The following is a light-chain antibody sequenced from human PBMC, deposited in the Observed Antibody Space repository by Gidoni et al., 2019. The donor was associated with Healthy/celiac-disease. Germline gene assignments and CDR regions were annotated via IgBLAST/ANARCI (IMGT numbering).Light chain of an antibody. CDR3: CSYAGSFYV. J-gene: IGLJ1*01. CDR2: DFS. Sequence: QSALTQPRSVSGSTGQSVTISCTGTSIDDVGYHYVSWYKQHPGTATKLLIYDFSQRPSGVPDRFSGSKSGNTASLTISGLQAEDEADYYCCSYAGSFYVFGTGTKVTVL. CDR1: SIDDVGYHY. V-gene: IGLV2-11*01.